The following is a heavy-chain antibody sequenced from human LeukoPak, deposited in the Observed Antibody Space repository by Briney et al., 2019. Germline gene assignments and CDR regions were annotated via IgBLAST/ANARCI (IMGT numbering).Heavy chain of an antibody. CDR1: GFTFSGYG. J-gene: IGHJ4*02. Sequence: GGSLRLSCAASGFTFSGYGMHRVRQAPGKGLEGVAFIRYDAINKYYADSVKGRFTISRDNSRNTLYLQMNSLRVEDTAVYYCAKEIWPTVTIPGRTYFDYWGQGTLVTVSS. D-gene: IGHD4-17*01. CDR2: IRYDAINK. CDR3: AKEIWPTVTIPGRTYFDY. V-gene: IGHV3-30*02.